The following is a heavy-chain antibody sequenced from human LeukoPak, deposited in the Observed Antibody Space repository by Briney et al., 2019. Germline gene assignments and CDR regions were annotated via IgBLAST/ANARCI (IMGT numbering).Heavy chain of an antibody. CDR2: INPNSGGT. CDR1: GYTFTGYY. CDR3: ASSSWYEAYYYYGMDV. D-gene: IGHD6-13*01. J-gene: IGHJ6*02. Sequence: GASVKVSCKASGYTFTGYYMHWVRQAPGQGLEWMGWINPNSGGTNYAQKFQGRVTMTRDTSISTAYMELSRLRSGDTAVYYCASSSWYEAYYYYGMDVWGQGTTVTVSS. V-gene: IGHV1-2*02.